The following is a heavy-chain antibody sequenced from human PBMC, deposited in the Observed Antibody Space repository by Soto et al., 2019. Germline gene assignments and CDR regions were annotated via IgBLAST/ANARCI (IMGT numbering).Heavy chain of an antibody. Sequence: EVQLVESGGGLVQPGGSLRLSFAASGFTFSLYSMSWVRQAPGKGLEWVSYISRSSTGIHYADSVKGRFTISRDDATNSMHLQINSLRDGDTAVYYCARAVTSGLDVWGQGTTVSISS. D-gene: IGHD3-10*01. CDR3: ARAVTSGLDV. J-gene: IGHJ6*02. CDR1: GFTFSLYS. CDR2: ISRSSTGI. V-gene: IGHV3-48*02.